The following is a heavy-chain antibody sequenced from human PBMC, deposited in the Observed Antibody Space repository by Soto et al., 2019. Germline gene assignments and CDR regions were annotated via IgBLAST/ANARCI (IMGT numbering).Heavy chain of an antibody. CDR2: IYDSGTT. Sequence: PSETLSLTCIVSGGSISNSGFYWGWIRQPPGKGLEWIGSIYDSGTTYYNPSLESRVTVSVDTSKNHFSLRLTSVTAADTAVYYCARPRGLRFSVADVFDIWGQGAMVTVSS. V-gene: IGHV4-39*02. CDR3: ARPRGLRFSVADVFDI. J-gene: IGHJ3*02. CDR1: GGSISNSGFY. D-gene: IGHD3-3*01.